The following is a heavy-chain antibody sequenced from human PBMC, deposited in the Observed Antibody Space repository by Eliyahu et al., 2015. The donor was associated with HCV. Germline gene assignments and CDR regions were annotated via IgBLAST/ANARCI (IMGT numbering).Heavy chain of an antibody. CDR1: GFXFSPYG. J-gene: IGHJ3*01. CDR3: AGEVAIRDVGAFDF. CDR2: IWYDGTGQ. Sequence: QVQLVESGGGVVQPGTSLRLSCAASGFXFSPYGIPWVRQAPGKGLEWVEIIWYDGTGQYYADSVKGRFTISKDNSKNTLYLQMDSLRVEDTAIYYCAGEVAIRDVGAFDFWGQGTMVTVSS. V-gene: IGHV3-33*03. D-gene: IGHD5-24*01.